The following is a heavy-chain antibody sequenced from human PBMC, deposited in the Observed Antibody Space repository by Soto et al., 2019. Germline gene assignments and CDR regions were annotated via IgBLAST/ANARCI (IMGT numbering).Heavy chain of an antibody. D-gene: IGHD4-17*01. V-gene: IGHV4-59*01. CDR3: ARGYYGDYGAFDI. J-gene: IGHJ3*02. CDR2: IYYSGST. CDR1: GGSISSYY. Sequence: PSETLSLTCTVSGGSISSYYWSWIRQPPGKGLEWIGYIYYSGSTNYNPSLKSRVTISVDTSKNQFSLKLSSVTAADTAVYYCARGYYGDYGAFDIWGQGTMVTVSS.